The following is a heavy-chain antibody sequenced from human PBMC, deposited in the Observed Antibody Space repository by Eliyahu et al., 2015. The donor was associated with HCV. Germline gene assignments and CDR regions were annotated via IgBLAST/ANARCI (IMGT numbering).Heavy chain of an antibody. Sequence: QVQLQESGPGLVKPSETLSLTCTVXGGSISTYYWSWIRQPPGKGLGXIAFXYYRGSPNYNPSLKSRVTISLDTSKNQFSLKLSSVTAADTAVYYCASGGGGIAMSGTGGWFDPWGQGTLVTVSS. CDR3: ASGGGGIAMSGTGGWFDP. CDR2: XYYRGSP. D-gene: IGHD6-19*01. V-gene: IGHV4-59*13. CDR1: GGSISTYY. J-gene: IGHJ5*02.